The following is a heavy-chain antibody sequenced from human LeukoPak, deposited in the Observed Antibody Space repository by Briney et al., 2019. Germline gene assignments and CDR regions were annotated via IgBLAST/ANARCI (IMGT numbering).Heavy chain of an antibody. Sequence: GGSLRLSCAASGFTFSNAWMSWVRQAPGKGLEWVGRIKSKTDGGTTDYAAPVKGRFTISRDDSKNTLYLQMNSLKTEDTAVYYCTTDVLIAAAFNLLEAFDIWGQGTMVTVSS. J-gene: IGHJ3*02. CDR2: IKSKTDGGTT. CDR1: GFTFSNAW. V-gene: IGHV3-15*01. CDR3: TTDVLIAAAFNLLEAFDI. D-gene: IGHD6-13*01.